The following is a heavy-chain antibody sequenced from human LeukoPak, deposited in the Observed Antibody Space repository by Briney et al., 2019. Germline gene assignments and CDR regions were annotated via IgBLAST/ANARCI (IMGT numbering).Heavy chain of an antibody. J-gene: IGHJ3*02. D-gene: IGHD2-2*01. CDR2: IKQDGSEK. CDR1: GFTFSSYW. V-gene: IGHV3-7*01. CDR3: ARDIVVIPTGMEGHDAFDI. Sequence: GGSLRLSCAASGFTFSSYWMSWVRQAPGKGLEWVANIKQDGSEKYYVDSVKGRFTISRDNAKNSLYLQMNSLRAEDTAVYYCARDIVVIPTGMEGHDAFDIWGQGTMVTVSS.